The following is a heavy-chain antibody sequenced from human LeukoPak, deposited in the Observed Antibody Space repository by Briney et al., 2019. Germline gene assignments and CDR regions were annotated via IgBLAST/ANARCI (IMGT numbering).Heavy chain of an antibody. CDR1: GFTFSSYA. CDR3: AKGRDDYAYGTFHM. J-gene: IGHJ3*02. D-gene: IGHD5-24*01. CDR2: ISGVGGTT. Sequence: GGSLRLSCAASGFTFSSYAMSWVRQAPGKGLEWVSTISGVGGTTYYADSVKGRFTISRDISKNTLYLQMNSLRAEDTAVYYCAKGRDDYAYGTFHMWGQGTMVTVSS. V-gene: IGHV3-23*01.